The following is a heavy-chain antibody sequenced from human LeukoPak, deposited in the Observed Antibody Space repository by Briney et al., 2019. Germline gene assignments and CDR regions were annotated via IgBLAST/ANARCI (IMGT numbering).Heavy chain of an antibody. CDR2: INPNSGGT. V-gene: IGHV1-2*02. CDR1: GYTFTGYY. D-gene: IGHD2/OR15-2a*01. CDR3: AGGEYVFEAFDI. Sequence: ASVKVSCKASGYTFTGYYMHWVRQAPGQGLEWMGWINPNSGGTNYAQKFQGRVTMTRDTSISTAYMELSKLRSDDTAVYYCAGGEYVFEAFDIWGQGTMVTVSS. J-gene: IGHJ3*02.